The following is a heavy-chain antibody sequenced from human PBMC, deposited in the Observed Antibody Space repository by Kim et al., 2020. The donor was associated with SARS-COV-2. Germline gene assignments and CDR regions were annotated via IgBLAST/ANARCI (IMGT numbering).Heavy chain of an antibody. Sequence: SETLSLRCAVYVGSFSGYHWSWIRQPPGKGLEWIGEINHSGATNYNPSLKSRVAISVDTSKNQFSLKLTSVTAADTAVYFCARGRAGVVPSPILGIGPHYDYYAMDVWGQGTTVIVSS. D-gene: IGHD3-3*01. CDR2: INHSGAT. CDR3: ARGRAGVVPSPILGIGPHYDYYAMDV. CDR1: VGSFSGYH. J-gene: IGHJ6*02. V-gene: IGHV4-34*01.